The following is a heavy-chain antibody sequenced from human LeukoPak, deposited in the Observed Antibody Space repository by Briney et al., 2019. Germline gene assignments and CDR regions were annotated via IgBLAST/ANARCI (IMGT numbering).Heavy chain of an antibody. V-gene: IGHV3-48*02. CDR1: GFTFSNYR. D-gene: IGHD6-19*01. CDR2: SNAAGSPV. J-gene: IGHJ4*02. Sequence: GGSLRLSCTGSGFTFSNYRMNWVRQAPGKGLEWISYSNAAGSPVSYAESVQGRFTISRDNAKNSLYLEMNSLRDDDTAVYYCARDRSLSVAGTFDFWGQGSLVTVSS. CDR3: ARDRSLSVAGTFDF.